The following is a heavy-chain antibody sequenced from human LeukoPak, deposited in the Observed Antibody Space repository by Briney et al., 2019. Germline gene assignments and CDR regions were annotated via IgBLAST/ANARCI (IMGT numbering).Heavy chain of an antibody. CDR3: ARSAPNYYDSSGYYSYFQD. CDR1: GFTFSSYS. J-gene: IGHJ1*01. D-gene: IGHD3-22*01. Sequence: GGSLKLSCAASGFTFSSYSINWVRQAPGKGLEWVSFISSSSTTIYYADSVKGRSTISRDDAKNSLYLQMNSLRAEDTAMYYCARSAPNYYDSSGYYSYFQDWGQGTLVTVSS. V-gene: IGHV3-48*04. CDR2: ISSSSTTI.